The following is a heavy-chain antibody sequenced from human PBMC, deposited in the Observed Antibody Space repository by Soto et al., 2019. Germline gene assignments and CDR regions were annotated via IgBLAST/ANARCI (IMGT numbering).Heavy chain of an antibody. CDR1: GYTFTSYY. Sequence: ASVKVSCKASGYTFTSYYMHWVRQAPGQGLEWMGIINPSGGSTSYAQKFQGRVTMTRDTSTSTVYMELSSLRSEDTAVYYCARVPFDDFWSGPTFDYWGQGTLVIVSS. D-gene: IGHD3-3*01. J-gene: IGHJ4*02. V-gene: IGHV1-46*01. CDR2: INPSGGST. CDR3: ARVPFDDFWSGPTFDY.